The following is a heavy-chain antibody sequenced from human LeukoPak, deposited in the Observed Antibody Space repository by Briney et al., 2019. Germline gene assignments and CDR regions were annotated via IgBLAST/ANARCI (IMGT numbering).Heavy chain of an antibody. CDR2: INHSGTT. CDR1: GGSFSDYH. CDR3: AREVIQLLDY. V-gene: IGHV4-34*01. D-gene: IGHD5-18*01. J-gene: IGHJ4*02. Sequence: PSETLSLTCGVYGGSFSDYHWNFIRQPPGKGLEWIGDINHSGTTNYNPSLKSRVTLSIATSKNQFSLKLRSVTAADTAVYYCAREVIQLLDYWGQGTLVTVSS.